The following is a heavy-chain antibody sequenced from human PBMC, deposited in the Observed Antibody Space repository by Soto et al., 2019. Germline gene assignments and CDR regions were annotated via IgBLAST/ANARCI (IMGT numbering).Heavy chain of an antibody. CDR2: TYYRSKWYN. CDR3: AGEDNHDAFDI. CDR1: GDSVAANTGA. Sequence: SQTLSLTCPISGDSVAANTGASNWIRQSPSRGLERLGRTYYRSKWYNDYAVSVKSRITISPDTPKNQFSLQLDSVTPEDTAVYYCAGEDNHDAFDIWGQGTMVTVS. V-gene: IGHV6-1*01. J-gene: IGHJ3*02.